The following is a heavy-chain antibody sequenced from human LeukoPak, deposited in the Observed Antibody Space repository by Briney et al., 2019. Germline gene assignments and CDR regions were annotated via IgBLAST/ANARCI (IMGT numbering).Heavy chain of an antibody. D-gene: IGHD6-19*01. CDR3: ASSRAHSSGWYRSWFDP. CDR2: ILPVFGRL. Sequence: SVKVSCRTSGGSFTSYATSWVRQAPGQGLEWMGVILPVFGRLHYAQQFQGRVTISADESTSTAYMELSSLRSEDTAVYYCASSRAHSSGWYRSWFDPWGQGTLVTVSS. V-gene: IGHV1-69*01. CDR1: GGSFTSYA. J-gene: IGHJ5*02.